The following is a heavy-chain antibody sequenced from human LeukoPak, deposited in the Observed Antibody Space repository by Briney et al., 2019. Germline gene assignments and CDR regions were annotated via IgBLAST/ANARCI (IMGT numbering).Heavy chain of an antibody. D-gene: IGHD5-12*01. V-gene: IGHV3-11*01. CDR3: ARDRISPHSACDWGHLDI. Sequence: DSVKGRFTISRDNAKRSLYLQMDRLRAEDTAVYYCARDRISPHSACDWGHLDIWGQGTLVAVSS. J-gene: IGHJ4*02.